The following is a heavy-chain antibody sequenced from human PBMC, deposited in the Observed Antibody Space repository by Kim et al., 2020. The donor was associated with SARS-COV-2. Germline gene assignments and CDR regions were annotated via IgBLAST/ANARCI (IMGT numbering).Heavy chain of an antibody. J-gene: IGHJ2*01. V-gene: IGHV4-34*01. CDR2: INHSGST. CDR1: GGSFSGYY. Sequence: SETLSLTCAVYGGSFSGYYWSWIRQPPGKGLEWIGEINHSGSTNYNPSLKSRVTISVDTSKNQFSLKLSSVTAADTAVYYCARGHRYSSSWYPRDIRYWYFDLWGRGTLVTVSS. D-gene: IGHD6-13*01. CDR3: ARGHRYSSSWYPRDIRYWYFDL.